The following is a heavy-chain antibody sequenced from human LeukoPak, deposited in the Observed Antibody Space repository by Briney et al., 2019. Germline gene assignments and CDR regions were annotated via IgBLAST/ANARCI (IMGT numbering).Heavy chain of an antibody. J-gene: IGHJ4*02. Sequence: GGSLRLSCAASGFTVSSNYMNWVRQAPGKGLEWVSVIYSGGNTYYADSVKGRFTISRDNAKNTLFLQMDSLRAEDTALYYCARDRPDGRTSFDYWGLGTLVTVSS. V-gene: IGHV3-53*01. CDR3: ARDRPDGRTSFDY. CDR2: IYSGGNT. CDR1: GFTVSSNY. D-gene: IGHD1-14*01.